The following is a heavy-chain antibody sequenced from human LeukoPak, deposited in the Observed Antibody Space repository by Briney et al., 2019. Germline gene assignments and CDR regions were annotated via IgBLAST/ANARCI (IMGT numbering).Heavy chain of an antibody. V-gene: IGHV3-23*01. Sequence: GGSLRLSCAASGFTFSSYGMSWVRQAPGKGLEWVSAISGSGGSTYYADSVKGRFTISRDNSKNTLYLQMNSLRAEDTAVYYCAKVALLLWFGELSYYFDYWGQGTLVTVSS. D-gene: IGHD3-10*01. CDR2: ISGSGGST. J-gene: IGHJ4*02. CDR1: GFTFSSYG. CDR3: AKVALLLWFGELSYYFDY.